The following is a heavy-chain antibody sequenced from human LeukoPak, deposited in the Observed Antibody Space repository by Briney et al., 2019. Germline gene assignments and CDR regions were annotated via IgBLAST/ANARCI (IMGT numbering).Heavy chain of an antibody. D-gene: IGHD6-19*01. CDR1: GYTFTSYY. V-gene: IGHV1-46*01. J-gene: IGHJ4*02. CDR2: INPSGGST. CDR3: ARAGGIDQWLVLSSFDY. Sequence: GASVKVSCKASGYTFTSYYMHWVRQAPGQGLEWMGIINPSGGSTSYAQKFQGRVTMTWDMSTSTVYMELSSLRSEDTAVYYCARAGGIDQWLVLSSFDYWGQGTLVTVSS.